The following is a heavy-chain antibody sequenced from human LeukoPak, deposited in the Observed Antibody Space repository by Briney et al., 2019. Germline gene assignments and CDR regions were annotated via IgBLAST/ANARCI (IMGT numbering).Heavy chain of an antibody. D-gene: IGHD6-19*01. V-gene: IGHV4-39*01. J-gene: IGHJ4*02. CDR2: IYYSGST. Sequence: SETLSLTCTVSGGSISSSSFYWGWIRQPPGKGLEWIGTIYYSGSTYYNPSLKSRVTISVDTSKNQFSLKLSSVTAADTAVYYCASDFGAVAAFDYWGQGTLVTVSS. CDR1: GGSISSSSFY. CDR3: ASDFGAVAAFDY.